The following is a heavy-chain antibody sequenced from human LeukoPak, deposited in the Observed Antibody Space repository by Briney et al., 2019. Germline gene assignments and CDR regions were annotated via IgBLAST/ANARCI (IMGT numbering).Heavy chain of an antibody. V-gene: IGHV3-74*01. CDR2: IKSDGTT. CDR3: ARAVTYFYGSVTYDWFDP. J-gene: IGHJ5*02. D-gene: IGHD3-10*01. CDR1: GFTFSSYW. Sequence: GGSLRLSCAASGFTFSSYWMHWVRQTPGKGLVWVSRIKSDGTTIYADSVKDRFTVSRDNAKNTLYLQMNRLRAEDTAMYYCARAVTYFYGSVTYDWFDPWGQGTLVTVSS.